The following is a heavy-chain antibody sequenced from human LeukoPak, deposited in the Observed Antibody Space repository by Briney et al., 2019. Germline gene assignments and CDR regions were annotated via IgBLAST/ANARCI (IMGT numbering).Heavy chain of an antibody. CDR3: ASLSYDSSGYYLDY. J-gene: IGHJ4*02. Sequence: SETLSLTCTVSGGSISSGSYYWSWIRQPAGKGLEWIGRIYTSGSTNYNPSLKSRVTISVDTSKNQFSLKLSSVTAADTAVYCCASLSYDSSGYYLDYWGQGTLVTVSS. V-gene: IGHV4-61*02. D-gene: IGHD3-22*01. CDR1: GGSISSGSYY. CDR2: IYTSGST.